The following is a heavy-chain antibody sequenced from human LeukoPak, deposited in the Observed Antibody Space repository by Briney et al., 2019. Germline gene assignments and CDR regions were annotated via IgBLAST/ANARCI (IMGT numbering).Heavy chain of an antibody. V-gene: IGHV4-31*03. CDR3: ARVGLLYYYDSSGYYN. CDR1: GGSISSGGYY. Sequence: PSETLSLTCTVSGGSISSGGYYWSWIRQHPGKGLEWIVYIYYSGSTYYNPSLKSRVTISVDTSKNQFSLKLSSVTAADTAVYYCARVGLLYYYDSSGYYNWGQGTLVTVSS. J-gene: IGHJ4*02. D-gene: IGHD3-22*01. CDR2: IYYSGST.